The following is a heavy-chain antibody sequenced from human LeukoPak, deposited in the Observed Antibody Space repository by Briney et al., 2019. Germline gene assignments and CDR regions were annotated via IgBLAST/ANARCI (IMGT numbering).Heavy chain of an antibody. J-gene: IGHJ3*02. CDR1: GFTFSSYA. CDR2: ISYDGSNK. CDR3: AREASIVVVPAASSKAFDI. V-gene: IGHV3-30-3*01. Sequence: GGSLRLSCAASGFTFSSYAMHWVRQAPGKGLEWVAVISYDGSNKYYADSVEGRFTISRDNSKNTLYLQMNSLRAEDTAVYYCAREASIVVVPAASSKAFDIWGQGTMVTVSS. D-gene: IGHD2-2*01.